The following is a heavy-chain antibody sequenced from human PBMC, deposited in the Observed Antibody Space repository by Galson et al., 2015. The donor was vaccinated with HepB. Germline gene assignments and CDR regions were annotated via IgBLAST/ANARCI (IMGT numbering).Heavy chain of an antibody. V-gene: IGHV1-3*01. Sequence: SVKVSCKASGYTFTSYAMHWVRQAPGQRLEWMGWINAGNGNTKYSQKFQGRVTITRDTSASTAYMELSSLRSEDTAVYYCARDVTMVRGRGKTMNENYWYFDLWGRGTLVTVSS. CDR3: ARDVTMVRGRGKTMNENYWYFDL. D-gene: IGHD3-10*01. J-gene: IGHJ2*01. CDR2: INAGNGNT. CDR1: GYTFTSYA.